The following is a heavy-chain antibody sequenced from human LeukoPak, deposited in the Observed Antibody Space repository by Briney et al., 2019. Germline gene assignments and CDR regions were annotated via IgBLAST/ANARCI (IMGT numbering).Heavy chain of an antibody. J-gene: IGHJ4*02. Sequence: SETLSLTCAVYGGSFSGYYWSWIHQPPGKGLEWIGEINHSGSTNYNPSLKSRVTISVDTSKNQFSLKLSSVTAADTAVYYCARSSLRYFDWLLHFDYWGQGTLVTVSS. D-gene: IGHD3-9*01. CDR3: ARSSLRYFDWLLHFDY. CDR1: GGSFSGYY. CDR2: INHSGST. V-gene: IGHV4-34*01.